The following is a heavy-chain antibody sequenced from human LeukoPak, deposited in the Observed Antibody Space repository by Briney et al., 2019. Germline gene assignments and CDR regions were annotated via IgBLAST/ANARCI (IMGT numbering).Heavy chain of an antibody. CDR2: ISSSSSYI. CDR3: ARDGGDRSDAFDI. CDR1: GFTFSSYS. V-gene: IGHV3-21*01. Sequence: GGSLRLSCAASGFTFSSYSMNWVRQAPGKGLEWVSSISSSSSYIYYADSVKGRFTISRDNAKNSLYLQMNSLRAEDTAVHYCARDGGDRSDAFDIWGQGTMVTVSS. D-gene: IGHD3-16*01. J-gene: IGHJ3*02.